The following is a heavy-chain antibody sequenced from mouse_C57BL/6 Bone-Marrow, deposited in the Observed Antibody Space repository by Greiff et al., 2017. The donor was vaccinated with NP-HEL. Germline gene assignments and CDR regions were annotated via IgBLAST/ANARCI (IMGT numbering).Heavy chain of an antibody. CDR3: ARFPHYYGSSRDY. J-gene: IGHJ2*01. CDR2: IHPNSGST. Sequence: QVQLQQPGAELVKPGASVKLSCKASGYTFTSYWMHWVKQRPGQGLEWIGMIHPNSGSTNYNEKFKSKATLTVDKSSSTAYMQLSSLTSEDSAVYYCARFPHYYGSSRDYWGQGTTLTVSS. V-gene: IGHV1-64*01. CDR1: GYTFTSYW. D-gene: IGHD1-1*01.